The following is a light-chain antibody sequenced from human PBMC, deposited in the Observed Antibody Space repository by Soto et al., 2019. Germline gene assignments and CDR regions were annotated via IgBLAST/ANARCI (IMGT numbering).Light chain of an antibody. Sequence: DIVLTQSPGTLSLSPGERATLSCRASQSVNNNYLVWYQQKAGQTPRLLIYGAFDRATGIHDRFSGSGSGTDGTLTSSRLEPGEVGVYYCQQYSILPFTFGGGTKVDIK. CDR3: QQYSILPFT. V-gene: IGKV3-20*01. CDR2: GAF. CDR1: QSVNNNY. J-gene: IGKJ3*01.